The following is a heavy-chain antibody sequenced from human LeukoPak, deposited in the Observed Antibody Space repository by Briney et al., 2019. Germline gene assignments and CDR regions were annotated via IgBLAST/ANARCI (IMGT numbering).Heavy chain of an antibody. Sequence: SQTLSLTCTVSGGSISSGRYYWNWIRQPAGKGLEWIGRIYTSGSTNYNPSLKSRVTISVDTSKNQFSLKLSSVTAADTAVYYCARDSSGWYHWFDPWGQGTLVTVSS. J-gene: IGHJ5*02. V-gene: IGHV4-61*02. CDR3: ARDSSGWYHWFDP. CDR1: GGSISSGRYY. D-gene: IGHD6-19*01. CDR2: IYTSGST.